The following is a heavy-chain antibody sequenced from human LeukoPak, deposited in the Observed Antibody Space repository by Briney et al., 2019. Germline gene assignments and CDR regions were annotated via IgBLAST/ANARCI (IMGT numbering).Heavy chain of an antibody. D-gene: IGHD6-13*01. V-gene: IGHV4-39*01. CDR2: ILYSGRT. J-gene: IGHJ4*02. Sequence: SEALSLTCTVSGGSISTDLYHWGWIRQPPGKGLEWIGSILYSGRTNYNPSLKSRLTISVDTSKNQFSLKLSSVTAADTAVYYCARLPEIPASVTRYFDYWGQGALVTVSS. CDR1: GGSISTDLYH. CDR3: ARLPEIPASVTRYFDY.